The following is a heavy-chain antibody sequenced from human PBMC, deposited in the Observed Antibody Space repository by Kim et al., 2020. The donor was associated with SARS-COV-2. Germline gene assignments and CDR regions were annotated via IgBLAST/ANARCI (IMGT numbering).Heavy chain of an antibody. D-gene: IGHD2-8*02. CDR2: IGGSDGTT. CDR3: AKSDCAGGTCFLINY. V-gene: IGHV3-23*01. CDR1: GFTFSDHA. J-gene: IGHJ4*02. Sequence: GGSLRLSCAASGFTFSDHAMNWVRQALGRGLEWVSGIGGSDGTTYYADSVKGRFTISRDNSRNKLFLLMSALRAEDTAVYYCAKSDCAGGTCFLINYWGQGTLVTVSS.